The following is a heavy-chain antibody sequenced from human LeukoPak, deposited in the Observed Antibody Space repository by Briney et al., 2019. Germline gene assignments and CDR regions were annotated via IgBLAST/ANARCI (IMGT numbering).Heavy chain of an antibody. D-gene: IGHD5-12*01. CDR1: GGSISSSSYY. Sequence: SETLSLTCTVSGGSISSSSYYWGWIRQPPGKGLEWIGSIYYSGSTYYNPSLKSRVTISVDTSKNQFSLKLSSVTAADTAVYYCARGGVATIDFFHDAFDIWGQGTMVTVSS. V-gene: IGHV4-39*07. J-gene: IGHJ3*02. CDR3: ARGGVATIDFFHDAFDI. CDR2: IYYSGST.